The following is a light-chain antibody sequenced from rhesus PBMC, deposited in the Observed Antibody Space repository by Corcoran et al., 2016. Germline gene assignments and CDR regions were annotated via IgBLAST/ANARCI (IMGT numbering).Light chain of an antibody. CDR2: EVS. Sequence: QAALTQPRSVSGSPGQSVTISCTGTSSDIGAYNFVSWYQMHPGSAPKLMIYEVSKRPSGVSDRFSGAKSGNTASLPISGLQAEDEADYYCCSYAGSYTFYVFGVGTRLTVL. CDR3: CSYAGSYTFYV. V-gene: IGLV2-32*01. CDR1: SSDIGAYNF. J-gene: IGLJ1*01.